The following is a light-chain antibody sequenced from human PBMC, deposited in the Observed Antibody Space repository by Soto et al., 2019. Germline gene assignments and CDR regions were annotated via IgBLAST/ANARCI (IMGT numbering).Light chain of an antibody. V-gene: IGKV3-20*01. Sequence: EIELTQSPGTLSLSPGERATLSCRASQSLTGNYLAWYQQKPGQAPRLLMYGVSSRATGIPDRFSGSGSGTDFTLTITRLEPEDFAVYYCQQYDIIPPYTFGQGTKLEIK. CDR1: QSLTGNY. J-gene: IGKJ2*01. CDR3: QQYDIIPPYT. CDR2: GVS.